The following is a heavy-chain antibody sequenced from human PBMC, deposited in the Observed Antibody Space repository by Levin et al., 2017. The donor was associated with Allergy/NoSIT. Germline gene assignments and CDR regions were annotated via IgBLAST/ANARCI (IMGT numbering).Heavy chain of an antibody. J-gene: IGHJ4*02. V-gene: IGHV4-59*01. CDR1: GGSISSYY. CDR3: ARGGATYYYGSGNHDY. D-gene: IGHD3-10*01. CDR2: IYYSGST. Sequence: SETLSLTCTVSGGSISSYYWSWIRQPPGKGLEWIGYIYYSGSTNYNPSLKSRVTISVDTSKNQFSLKLSSVTAADTAVYYCARGGATYYYGSGNHDYWGQGTLVTVSS.